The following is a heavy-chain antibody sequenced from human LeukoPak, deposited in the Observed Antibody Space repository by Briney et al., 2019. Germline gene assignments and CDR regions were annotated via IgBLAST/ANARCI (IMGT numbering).Heavy chain of an antibody. CDR2: INPNSGGT. Sequence: ASVKVSCKASGYTFTGYYMHWVRQAPGQGLEWMGWINPNSGGTSYAQKFQGGVTMTRDTSISTAYMELSRLRSDDTAVYYCARDRLVTPPDYWGQGTLVTVSS. V-gene: IGHV1-2*02. D-gene: IGHD2-21*02. CDR3: ARDRLVTPPDY. CDR1: GYTFTGYY. J-gene: IGHJ4*02.